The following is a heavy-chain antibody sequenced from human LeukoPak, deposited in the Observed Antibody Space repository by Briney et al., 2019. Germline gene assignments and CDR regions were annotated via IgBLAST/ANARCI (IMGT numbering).Heavy chain of an antibody. Sequence: PGGSLRLSCAASGFTFSSYGMHWVRQAPGKGLVWVSRINSDGSSTSYADSVKGRFTISRYNAKNTLYLQMNSLRAEDTAVYYCARARYISGWYYFDYWGQGTLVTVSS. D-gene: IGHD6-19*01. CDR3: ARARYISGWYYFDY. CDR1: GFTFSSYG. V-gene: IGHV3-74*01. CDR2: INSDGSST. J-gene: IGHJ4*02.